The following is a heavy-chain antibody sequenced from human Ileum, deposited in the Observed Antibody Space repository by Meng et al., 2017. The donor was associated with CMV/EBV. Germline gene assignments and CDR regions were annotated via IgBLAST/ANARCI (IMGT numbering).Heavy chain of an antibody. CDR3: AISSGEAFDY. CDR2: IVPGDSDT. J-gene: IGHJ4*02. CDR1: AYTFTNYW. Sequence: GESLKISCKTSAYTFTNYWIGWVRQMPGKGLEWMGIIVPGDSDTRYSPSLQGQVTISADKSISTAYLQWSSLKASDTAMYYCAISSGEAFDYWGQGTLVTVSS. D-gene: IGHD7-27*01. V-gene: IGHV5-51*01.